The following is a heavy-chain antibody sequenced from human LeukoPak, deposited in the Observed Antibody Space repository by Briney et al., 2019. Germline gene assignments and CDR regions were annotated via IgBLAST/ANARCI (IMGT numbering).Heavy chain of an antibody. J-gene: IGHJ4*02. CDR1: GFTFSSYA. Sequence: RTGGSLRLSCAASGFTFSSYAMSWVRQAPGKGLEWVSAISGSGGSTYYADSVKGRFTISRDNAKNSLYLQMNSLRAEDTAVYYCARPSTTVAPGYWGQGTLVTVSS. V-gene: IGHV3-23*01. CDR3: ARPSTTVAPGY. CDR2: ISGSGGST. D-gene: IGHD4-23*01.